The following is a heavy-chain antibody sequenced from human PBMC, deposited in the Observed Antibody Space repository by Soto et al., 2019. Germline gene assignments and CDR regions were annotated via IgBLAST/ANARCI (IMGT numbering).Heavy chain of an antibody. Sequence: QVQLQESGPGLVKPSETLSLTCTVSGGSISSYYWSWIRQPAGKGLEWIGRIYTSGSTNYNPSLKSRVTRSVDTSKNQFSLKLSYVTYADTAVYYGAKGYSYGGYYDYGMDVWGQGTTVTVSS. CDR2: IYTSGST. V-gene: IGHV4-4*07. D-gene: IGHD5-18*01. CDR1: GGSISSYY. J-gene: IGHJ6*02. CDR3: AKGYSYGGYYDYGMDV.